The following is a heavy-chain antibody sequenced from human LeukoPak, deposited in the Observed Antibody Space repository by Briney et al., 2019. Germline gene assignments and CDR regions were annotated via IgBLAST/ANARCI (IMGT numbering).Heavy chain of an antibody. CDR2: INHSGST. J-gene: IGHJ5*02. CDR1: GRSFSGYY. V-gene: IGHV4-34*01. CDR3: ARVSFSDYVP. Sequence: SETLSLTCAVYGRSFSGYYWSWIRQPPGKGLGWIGEINHSGSTNYNPSLKSRVTISVDTSKNQFSLKLSSVTAADTAVYYCARVSFSDYVPWGQGTLVTVSS. D-gene: IGHD4-17*01.